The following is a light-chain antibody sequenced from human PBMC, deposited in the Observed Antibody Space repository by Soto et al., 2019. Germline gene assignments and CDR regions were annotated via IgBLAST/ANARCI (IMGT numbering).Light chain of an antibody. CDR1: QSVSSN. J-gene: IGKJ2*01. Sequence: EIVMTQSPATLSVSPGERATLSCRASQSVSSNLAWYQQKPDQAPRLLIYGASTRATGIPARFSGSGSGTEFTLTITILQSEDFAVYYCQQYNNWPPYTFGQGTKLEIK. CDR3: QQYNNWPPYT. V-gene: IGKV3-15*01. CDR2: GAS.